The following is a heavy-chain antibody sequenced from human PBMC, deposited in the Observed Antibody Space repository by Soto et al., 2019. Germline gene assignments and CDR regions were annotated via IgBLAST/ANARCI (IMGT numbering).Heavy chain of an antibody. CDR1: GGSISSSSYY. J-gene: IGHJ3*02. V-gene: IGHV4-39*01. D-gene: IGHD4-17*01. Sequence: SETLSLTCTVSGGSISSSSYYWGWIRQPPGKGLEWIGSIYYSGSTYYNPSLKSRVTISVDTSKNQFSLKLSSVTAADTAVYYCARLRTTVVTRAFGIWGQGTMVTVSS. CDR3: ARLRTTVVTRAFGI. CDR2: IYYSGST.